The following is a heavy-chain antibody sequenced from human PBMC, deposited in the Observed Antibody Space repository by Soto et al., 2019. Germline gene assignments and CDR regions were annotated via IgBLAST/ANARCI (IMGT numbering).Heavy chain of an antibody. CDR2: IYYSGST. CDR3: VPTYYDFWSGYPGGWFDP. Sequence: XTLSLTCTVSGGSISSSSYYWGWIRQPPGKGLEWIGIIYYSGSTYYNPSLKSRFTISVDTSKNQFSLKLSSVTAEDTAVYYCVPTYYDFWSGYPGGWFDPGGQGTLVTVSS. V-gene: IGHV4-39*01. J-gene: IGHJ5*02. CDR1: GGSISSSSYY. D-gene: IGHD3-3*01.